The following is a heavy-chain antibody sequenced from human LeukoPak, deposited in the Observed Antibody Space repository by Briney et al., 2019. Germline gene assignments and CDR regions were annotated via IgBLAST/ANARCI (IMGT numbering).Heavy chain of an antibody. Sequence: TGGSLRLSCAASGFTFSSCEMNWVRQAPGKGLEWVSYISSSGSTIYYADSVKGRFTISRDNAKNSLYLQMNSLRAEDTAVYYCARVGGILTGYPPYYFDYWGQGTLVIVSS. CDR2: ISSSGSTI. CDR1: GFTFSSCE. V-gene: IGHV3-48*03. J-gene: IGHJ4*02. CDR3: ARVGGILTGYPPYYFDY. D-gene: IGHD3-9*01.